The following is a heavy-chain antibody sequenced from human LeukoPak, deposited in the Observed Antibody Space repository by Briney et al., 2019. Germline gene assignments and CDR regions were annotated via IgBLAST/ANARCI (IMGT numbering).Heavy chain of an antibody. J-gene: IGHJ4*02. CDR2: IKQDGSEK. CDR3: AGDQLRWYHDY. Sequence: PGGSLRLSCAASGFTFSSYWMSWVRQAPGKGLEWVANIKQDGSEKYYVDSVKGRFTISRDNAKNSLYLQMNSLRAEDTAVYYCAGDQLRWYHDYWGQGTLVTVSS. CDR1: GFTFSSYW. D-gene: IGHD4-23*01. V-gene: IGHV3-7*01.